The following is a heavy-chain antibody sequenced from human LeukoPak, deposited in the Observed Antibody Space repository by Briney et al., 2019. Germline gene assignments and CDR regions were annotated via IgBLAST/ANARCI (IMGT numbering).Heavy chain of an antibody. Sequence: PSETLSLTCTVSGGSISSSSYYWGWIRQPPGKGLEWIGSIYYSGSTYYNPSLKSRVTISVDTSKNQFSLKLSSVTAADTAVYYCAKAHHGDYFFYFDYWGQGTLVTVSS. V-gene: IGHV4-39*07. CDR3: AKAHHGDYFFYFDY. CDR1: GGSISSSSYY. J-gene: IGHJ4*02. D-gene: IGHD4-17*01. CDR2: IYYSGST.